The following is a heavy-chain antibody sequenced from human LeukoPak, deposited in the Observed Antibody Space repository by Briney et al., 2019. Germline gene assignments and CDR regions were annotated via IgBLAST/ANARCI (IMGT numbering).Heavy chain of an antibody. CDR3: ASGGGSSGFPDD. V-gene: IGHV1-2*02. CDR2: INPNSGGT. J-gene: IGHJ4*02. Sequence: ASVKVSCKSSGYTFNYYMHWVRQAPGQGLEWMGWINPNSGGTNYAQKFLGRVTVTRDTSISTAYMELSRLRSDDTALYYCASGGGSSGFPDDWGQGTLVTVSS. D-gene: IGHD3-22*01. CDR1: GYTFNYY.